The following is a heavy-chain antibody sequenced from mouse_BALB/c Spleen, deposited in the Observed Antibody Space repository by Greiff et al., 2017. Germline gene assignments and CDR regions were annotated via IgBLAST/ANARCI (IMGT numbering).Heavy chain of an antibody. V-gene: IGHV5-4*02. J-gene: IGHJ1*01. CDR2: ISDGGSYT. Sequence: EVHLVESGGGLVKPGGSLKLSCAASGFTFSDYYMYWVRQTPEKRLEWVATISDGGSYTYYPDSVKGRFTISRDNAKNNLYLQMSSLKSEDTAMYYCAREYFDVWGAGTTVTVSS. CDR1: GFTFSDYY. CDR3: AREYFDV.